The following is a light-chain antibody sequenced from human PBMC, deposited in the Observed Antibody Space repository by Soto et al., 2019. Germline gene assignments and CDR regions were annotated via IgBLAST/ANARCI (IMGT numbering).Light chain of an antibody. V-gene: IGKV3-15*01. CDR2: RAS. J-gene: IGKJ2*01. CDR3: QHYNFWPHS. CDR1: QSVRDN. Sequence: EIVMTQSPATLSVSPGEVATLSCRASQSVRDNLAWYQQKPGQTPRLLIYRASIRATGVPARFSGSGSGTEFTLTISGLQSEDVSIYFCQHYNFWPHSFGQGTKV.